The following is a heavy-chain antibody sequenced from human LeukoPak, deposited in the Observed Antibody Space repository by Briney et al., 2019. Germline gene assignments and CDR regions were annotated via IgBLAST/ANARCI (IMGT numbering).Heavy chain of an antibody. V-gene: IGHV4-59*01. CDR3: ARYGDYPDY. CDR1: GGSISSYY. Sequence: SETLSLTCTVSGGSISSYYWSWIRQPPGKGLQWIGYIYYSGSTNYNPSLKSRVTISVDTSKNQFSLKLSSVTAADTAVYYCARYGDYPDYWGQGTLVTVSS. CDR2: IYYSGST. D-gene: IGHD4/OR15-4a*01. J-gene: IGHJ4*02.